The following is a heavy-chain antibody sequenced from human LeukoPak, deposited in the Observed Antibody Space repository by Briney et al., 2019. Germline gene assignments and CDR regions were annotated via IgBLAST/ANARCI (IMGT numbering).Heavy chain of an antibody. V-gene: IGHV3-48*03. D-gene: IGHD3-10*02. CDR1: GFTFSSYA. CDR3: AELSITMIGGV. CDR2: ISSSGSTI. Sequence: GGSLRLSCAASGFTFSSYAMNWVRQAPGKGLEWVSYISSSGSTIYYADSVKGRFTISRDNAKNSLYLQMNSLRAEDTAVYYRAELSITMIGGVWGKGTTVTISS. J-gene: IGHJ6*04.